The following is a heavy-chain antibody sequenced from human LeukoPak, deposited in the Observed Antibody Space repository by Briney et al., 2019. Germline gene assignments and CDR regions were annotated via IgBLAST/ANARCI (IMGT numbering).Heavy chain of an antibody. V-gene: IGHV3-23*01. J-gene: IGHJ4*02. CDR3: AKVSSYTSSEEIAN. Sequence: QTGGSLRLSCAASGFTFSSYGMIWVRQAPGKGLEWVSSISASDGSTSYADSVKGRFTISRDNSKNTLYLQMNSLRAEDTAVYYCAKVSSYTSSEEIANWAQGT. D-gene: IGHD6-6*01. CDR1: GFTFSSYG. CDR2: ISASDGST.